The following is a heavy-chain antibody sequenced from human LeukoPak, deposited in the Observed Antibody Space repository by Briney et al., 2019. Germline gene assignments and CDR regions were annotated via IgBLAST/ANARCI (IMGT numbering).Heavy chain of an antibody. J-gene: IGHJ4*02. D-gene: IGHD4-17*01. CDR1: GFTFSSYW. V-gene: IGHV3-49*04. CDR3: TRGEDHTTVTPVDY. CDR2: IRSETYGGYK. Sequence: PGGSLRLSCAASGFTFSSYWMSWVRQAPGKGPEWVGFIRSETYGGYKEYAASVKGRFTISRDDSKSIAYLQMDSLKVEDTAVYYCTRGEDHTTVTPVDYWGQGTLVTVSS.